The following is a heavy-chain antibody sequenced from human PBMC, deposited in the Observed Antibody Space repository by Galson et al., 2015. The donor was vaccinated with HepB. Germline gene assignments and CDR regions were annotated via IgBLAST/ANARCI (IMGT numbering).Heavy chain of an antibody. Sequence: SLRLSCAASGFTFSNAWMSWVRQAPGKGLEWVGRIKSKTDGGTTDYAAPVKGRFTISRDDSKNTLYLQMNSLKTEDTAVYYCTTEVGIAVAIYYYYGMDVWGQGTTVTVSS. V-gene: IGHV3-15*01. CDR2: IKSKTDGGTT. CDR3: TTEVGIAVAIYYYYGMDV. J-gene: IGHJ6*02. D-gene: IGHD6-19*01. CDR1: GFTFSNAW.